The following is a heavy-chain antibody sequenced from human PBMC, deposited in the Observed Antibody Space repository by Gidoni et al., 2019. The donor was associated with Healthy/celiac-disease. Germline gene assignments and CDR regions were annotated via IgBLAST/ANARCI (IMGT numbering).Heavy chain of an antibody. Sequence: EVQLVESGGGLVKPGGSLRLSCAASGFTFSSYSMNWVRQAPGKGLEWVSSISSSGSTIYYADSVKGRFTISRDNAKNSLYLQMNSLRAEDTAVYYCARDPGRWFGLGVDYWGQGTLVTVSS. V-gene: IGHV3-21*01. J-gene: IGHJ4*02. CDR2: ISSSGSTI. CDR1: GFTFSSYS. D-gene: IGHD3-10*01. CDR3: ARDPGRWFGLGVDY.